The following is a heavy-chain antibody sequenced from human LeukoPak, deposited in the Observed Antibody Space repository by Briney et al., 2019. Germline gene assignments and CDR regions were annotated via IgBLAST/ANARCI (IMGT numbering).Heavy chain of an antibody. V-gene: IGHV4-34*01. J-gene: IGHJ4*02. D-gene: IGHD3-16*01. CDR1: GGSFSGYY. CDR3: ARDSMIMFGGAGFDY. CDR2: INHSGST. Sequence: SETLSLTCAVYGGSFSGYYWSWIRQPPGKGLEWIGEINHSGSTNYNPSLKSRVTISVDTSKNQFSLKLSSVTAADTAVYYCARDSMIMFGGAGFDYWGQGTLVTVSS.